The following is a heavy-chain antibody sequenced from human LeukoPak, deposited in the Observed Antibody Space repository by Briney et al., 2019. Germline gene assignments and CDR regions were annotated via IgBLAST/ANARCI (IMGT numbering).Heavy chain of an antibody. CDR2: INQNGREK. D-gene: IGHD3-16*01. CDR1: GLTFSTYW. CDR3: ARSLGDD. J-gene: IGHJ4*02. Sequence: GGYLRLYCEVSGLTFSTYWMTWVRQAPGKGLEWVASINQNGREKYYVDSVKGRFTISRDNAKDSLYLQMNSLRDEDTAVYYCARSLGDDWGQGTLVTVSS. V-gene: IGHV3-7*01.